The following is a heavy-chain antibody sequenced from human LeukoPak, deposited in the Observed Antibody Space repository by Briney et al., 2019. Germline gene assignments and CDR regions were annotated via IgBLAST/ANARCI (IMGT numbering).Heavy chain of an antibody. D-gene: IGHD3-3*01. Sequence: GGSLRLSCAASGFTFSSYGMHWVRQAPGKGLEWVAFIRYDGSNKYYADSVKGRFTISRDNSKNTLYLQMNSLRAEDTAVYYCAKDSLRFLEWLLEYYFDYWGQGTLVTVSS. CDR3: AKDSLRFLEWLLEYYFDY. CDR1: GFTFSSYG. J-gene: IGHJ4*02. CDR2: IRYDGSNK. V-gene: IGHV3-30*02.